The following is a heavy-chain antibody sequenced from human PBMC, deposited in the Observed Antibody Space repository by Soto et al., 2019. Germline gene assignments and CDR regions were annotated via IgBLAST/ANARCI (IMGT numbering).Heavy chain of an antibody. CDR3: ARHIRGVIYYYYGMDV. Sequence: PSETLSLTCTVSGGSISSSSYYWGWIRQPPGKGLEWIGSIYYSGSTYYNPSLKSRVTIYVDTSKNQFSLKLSSVTAADTAVYYCARHIRGVIYYYYGMDVWGQGTTVTVSS. CDR2: IYYSGST. J-gene: IGHJ6*02. D-gene: IGHD3-10*01. V-gene: IGHV4-39*01. CDR1: GGSISSSSYY.